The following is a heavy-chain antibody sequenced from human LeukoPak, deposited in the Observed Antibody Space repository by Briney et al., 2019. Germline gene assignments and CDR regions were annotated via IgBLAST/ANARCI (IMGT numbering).Heavy chain of an antibody. V-gene: IGHV4-4*02. CDR1: GGSISSSNW. D-gene: IGHD3-10*01. CDR3: ARKFRWGYYGSGHEAFDI. Sequence: NPSGTLSLTCAVSGGSISSSNWWSWVRHPPGKGLEWIGEIYHSGSTNYNPSLKSRVTISVDKSKNQFSLKLSSVTAADTAVYYRARKFRWGYYGSGHEAFDIWGQGTMVTVSS. CDR2: IYHSGST. J-gene: IGHJ3*02.